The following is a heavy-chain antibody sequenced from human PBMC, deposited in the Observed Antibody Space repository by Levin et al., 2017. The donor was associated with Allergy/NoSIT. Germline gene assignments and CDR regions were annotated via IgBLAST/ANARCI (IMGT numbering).Heavy chain of an antibody. D-gene: IGHD4-17*01. J-gene: IGHJ3*02. Sequence: SETLSLTCAVSGGSFGGYFWSWLRQPPGKGPEWLGEVSHGGFTTYNPSLKSRVAISVDASRNEFSLKLDHVTAADTAVYYCAVFSLRYGTFEMWGQGTMVTVSS. CDR1: GGSFGGYF. V-gene: IGHV4-34*01. CDR2: VSHGGFT. CDR3: AVFSLRYGTFEM.